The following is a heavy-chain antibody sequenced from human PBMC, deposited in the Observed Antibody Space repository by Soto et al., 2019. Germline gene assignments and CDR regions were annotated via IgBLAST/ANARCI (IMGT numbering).Heavy chain of an antibody. J-gene: IGHJ4*02. CDR3: VRTYDPGY. CDR2: IKPDGSER. V-gene: IGHV3-7*01. Sequence: GGSLRLSCVASEFTSSYYWMSWVRQAPGKGLEWVANIKPDGSERYHVASVQGRFTISRDNAKNALYLQMNSLRAEDTAVYYCVRTYDPGYWGQGTLVTVSS. D-gene: IGHD5-12*01. CDR1: EFTSSYYW.